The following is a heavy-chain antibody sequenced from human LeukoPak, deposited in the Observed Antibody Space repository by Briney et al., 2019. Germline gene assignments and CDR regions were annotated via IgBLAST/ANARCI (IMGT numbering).Heavy chain of an antibody. V-gene: IGHV1-8*03. CDR3: ARGTRTEVPRAWWFDP. CDR2: MNPNSGNT. CDR1: RYTFTSYD. J-gene: IGHJ5*02. Sequence: ASVKVSCKASRYTFTSYDINWVRQATGQGLEWMGWMNPNSGNTGYAQKFQGRVTITRNTSISTAYMELSSLRSEDTAVYYCARGTRTEVPRAWWFDPWGQGTLVTVSS. D-gene: IGHD1-14*01.